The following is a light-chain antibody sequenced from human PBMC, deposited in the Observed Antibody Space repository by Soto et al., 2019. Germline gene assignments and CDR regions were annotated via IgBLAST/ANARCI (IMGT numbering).Light chain of an antibody. CDR3: SSYSSKTPPYV. CDR2: EVT. J-gene: IGLJ1*01. Sequence: QSALAQPASVSGSPGQSITISCTGGSSDIGGYNYVSWYQQHPGGAPRLLILEVTNRPSGVPDRFSGSKSGNTASLIIRGLQAEDEADYFCSSYSSKTPPYVFGTGTK. V-gene: IGLV2-14*01. CDR1: SSDIGGYNY.